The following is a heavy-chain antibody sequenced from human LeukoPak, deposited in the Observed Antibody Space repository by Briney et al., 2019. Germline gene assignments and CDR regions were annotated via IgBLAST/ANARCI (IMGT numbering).Heavy chain of an antibody. D-gene: IGHD6-13*01. V-gene: IGHV4-61*02. J-gene: IGHJ5*02. Sequence: SQTLSLTCTVSGGSISSGSYYWSWIRQPAGKGLEWIGRIYTSGSTNYNPSLESRVTISVDTSKNQFSLKLSSATAADTAVYYCASSTSSSSWWGDNWFDPWGQGTLVTVSS. CDR3: ASSTSSSSWWGDNWFDP. CDR1: GGSISSGSYY. CDR2: IYTSGST.